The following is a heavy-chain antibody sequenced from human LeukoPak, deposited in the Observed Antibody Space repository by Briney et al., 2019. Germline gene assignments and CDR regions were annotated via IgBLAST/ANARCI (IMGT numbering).Heavy chain of an antibody. Sequence: ASVKVSCKASGYTFTTYYLHWVRQAPGQGLDWMGIINPSGGATSYAQKFQGRVTLTRDTSTSTVYMELSSLKSEDTGVYYCARDLRYDFWSGYSPYYYMDVWGKGTTVTVSS. D-gene: IGHD3-3*01. CDR2: INPSGGAT. CDR1: GYTFTTYY. V-gene: IGHV1-46*01. J-gene: IGHJ6*03. CDR3: ARDLRYDFWSGYSPYYYMDV.